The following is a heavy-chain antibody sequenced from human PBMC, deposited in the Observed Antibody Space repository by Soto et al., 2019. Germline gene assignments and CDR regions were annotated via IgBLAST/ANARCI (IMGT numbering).Heavy chain of an antibody. CDR2: ISGGGGNT. CDR3: AKGFIVVVTVLRPDYAFDV. Sequence: DVQLLESGGGLVQPGGSLRLSCATSGFTFGNYGMNWVRQAPGKGLEWVSGISGGGGNTYYADSVQGRFTISRDPSKNTVLREMNSLRAEDTAVYYCAKGFIVVVTVLRPDYAFDVWGQGTLVTVSS. V-gene: IGHV3-23*01. D-gene: IGHD2-21*02. CDR1: GFTFGNYG. J-gene: IGHJ3*01.